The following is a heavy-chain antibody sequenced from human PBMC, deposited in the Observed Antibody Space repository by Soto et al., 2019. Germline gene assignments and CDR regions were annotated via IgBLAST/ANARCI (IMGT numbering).Heavy chain of an antibody. J-gene: IGHJ4*02. V-gene: IGHV3-23*01. D-gene: IGHD1-1*01. CDR1: GFTFNNYA. CDR3: AQGRGQNWNFDY. CDR2: ISHSGGTT. Sequence: EVQLLESGGGSVQPGGSLRLSCAASGFTFNNYAMHWVRRPPGKGLEWVSSISHSGGTTYYADSVKGRFSISRDSLACTLYRQMNSLRAEDTALYYCAQGRGQNWNFDYWGQRTLVTVSP.